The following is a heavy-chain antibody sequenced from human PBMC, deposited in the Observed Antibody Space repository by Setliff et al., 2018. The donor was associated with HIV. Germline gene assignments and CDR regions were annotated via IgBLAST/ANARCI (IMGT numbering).Heavy chain of an antibody. CDR2: INPKSGGT. CDR3: ARGPRGYDSSYYFDY. J-gene: IGHJ4*02. V-gene: IGHV1-2*04. D-gene: IGHD3-22*01. CDR1: GGTFSSYA. Sequence: GASVKVSCKASGGTFSSYAISWVRQAPGQGLEWMGRINPKSGGTNYAQKFQGWVTMTRDTSIITAYMQLDRLGSDDTAVYYCARGPRGYDSSYYFDYWGQGTLVTVSS.